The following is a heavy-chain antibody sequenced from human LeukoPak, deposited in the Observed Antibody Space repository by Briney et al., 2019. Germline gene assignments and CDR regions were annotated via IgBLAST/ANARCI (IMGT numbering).Heavy chain of an antibody. CDR2: ISGSGGGT. Sequence: GGSLRLSCAVSGITLSNYGMSWVRQAPGKGLEWVAGISGSGGGTVYADSVKGRFAISRDNPKNTLYLQMNSLRAEDTAVYFCAKRGVVIRVVLVGFHKEAYYFDSWGQGALVTVSS. CDR1: GITLSNYG. V-gene: IGHV3-23*01. CDR3: AKRGVVIRVVLVGFHKEAYYFDS. J-gene: IGHJ4*02. D-gene: IGHD3-10*01.